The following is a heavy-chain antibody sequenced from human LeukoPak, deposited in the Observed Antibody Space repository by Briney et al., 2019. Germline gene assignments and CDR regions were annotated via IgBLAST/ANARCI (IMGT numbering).Heavy chain of an antibody. V-gene: IGHV5-10-1*01. CDR3: ARHQYSYGSSLDY. CDR2: IDPSDSYT. J-gene: IGHJ4*02. CDR1: GYSFTNYC. Sequence: GESLKISCKGSGYSFTNYCISWVRQMPGKGLEWMGRIDPSDSYTNYSPSFEGHVTISADNPITTASLQWSRLKASDTAIYYCARHQYSYGSSLDYWGQGTLVTVSS. D-gene: IGHD3-10*01.